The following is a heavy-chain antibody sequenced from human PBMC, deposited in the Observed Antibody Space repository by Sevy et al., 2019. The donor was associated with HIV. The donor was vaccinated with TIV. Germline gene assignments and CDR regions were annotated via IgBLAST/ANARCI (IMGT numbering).Heavy chain of an antibody. V-gene: IGHV3-21*01. Sequence: GGSLRLSCAASGFTFSIYSMNWVRQAPGKGLEWVSSISSSSTYKYYADSVKGRFTISRDNAKNSRYLQMNSLRAEDTAVYYCARDQKGEYSGYDGAGYYGMDVWGQGITVTVSS. CDR3: ARDQKGEYSGYDGAGYYGMDV. CDR2: ISSSSTYK. J-gene: IGHJ6*02. D-gene: IGHD5-12*01. CDR1: GFTFSIYS.